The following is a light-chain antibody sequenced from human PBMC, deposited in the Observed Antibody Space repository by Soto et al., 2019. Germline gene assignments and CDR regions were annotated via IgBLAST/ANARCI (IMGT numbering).Light chain of an antibody. V-gene: IGLV1-44*01. CDR3: VAWDDSLKGWV. CDR1: SSNIGSST. Sequence: QSVLTQPPSASGTPGQRVTISCSGSSSNIGSSTVNWYHQLPGTAPKVVVHSNSQRPSGVPDRFSGSKSGTSASLAISGLQSEDEGDYYCVAWDDSLKGWVFGGGTKVTVL. J-gene: IGLJ3*02. CDR2: SNS.